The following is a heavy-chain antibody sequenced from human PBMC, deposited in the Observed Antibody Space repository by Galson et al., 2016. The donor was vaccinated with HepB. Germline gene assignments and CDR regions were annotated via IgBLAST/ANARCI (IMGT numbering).Heavy chain of an antibody. D-gene: IGHD6-13*01. V-gene: IGHV4-39*01. CDR1: GASVSSNSFY. J-gene: IGHJ4*02. Sequence: SETLSLTCSVSGASVSSNSFYWAWIRQPPGKGLEWIGSIYYSGRTYNNPSLKGRVTMSVDTSKNYFSLKLTSVTAADTAVYYCARQTITAAGDYWGQGTLVTVSS. CDR3: ARQTITAAGDY. CDR2: IYYSGRT.